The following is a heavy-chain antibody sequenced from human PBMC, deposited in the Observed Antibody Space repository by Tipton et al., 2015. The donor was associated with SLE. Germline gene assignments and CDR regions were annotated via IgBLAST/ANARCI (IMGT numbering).Heavy chain of an antibody. Sequence: LRLSCAASGFTFSSYAMSWIRQPPGKGLEWIGEINHSGSTNYNPSLKSRVTISVDTSKNQFSLKLSSVTAADTAVYYCARGRGLDLYWGQGTLVTVSS. J-gene: IGHJ4*02. CDR2: INHSGST. CDR3: ARGRGLDLY. D-gene: IGHD6-19*01. CDR1: GFTFSSYA. V-gene: IGHV4-34*01.